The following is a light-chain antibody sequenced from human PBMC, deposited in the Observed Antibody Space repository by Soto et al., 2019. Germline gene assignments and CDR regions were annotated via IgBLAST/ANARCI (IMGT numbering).Light chain of an antibody. CDR3: SSYTTTSTVV. CDR2: DVY. J-gene: IGLJ2*01. V-gene: IGLV2-14*01. CDR1: SSDVGGYDY. Sequence: QSALTQPASVSGSPGQSITLSCTGTSSDVGGYDYVSWFQQYPGKAPSLMLYDVYRRPSGVSYRFSGSKSGNTASLTISGLQAEDEADYYCSSYTTTSTVVFGGGTKVTVL.